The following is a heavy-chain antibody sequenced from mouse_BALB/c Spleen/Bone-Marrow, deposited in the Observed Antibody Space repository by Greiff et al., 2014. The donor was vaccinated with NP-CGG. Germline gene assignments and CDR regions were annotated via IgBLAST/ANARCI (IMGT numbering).Heavy chain of an antibody. CDR1: GYTFTSYT. D-gene: IGHD1-1*02. J-gene: IGHJ3*01. Sequence: VQLQQSAAELARPGASVKMSCKASGYTFTSYTMHWVKQRPGQGLEWIGYINPSSGYTEYNQKFEDKTTLTADKSSSTAYMQLSSLTSEDSAVYYCAREEWSTGFAYWGQGTLVTVSA. V-gene: IGHV1-4*02. CDR2: INPSSGYT. CDR3: AREEWSTGFAY.